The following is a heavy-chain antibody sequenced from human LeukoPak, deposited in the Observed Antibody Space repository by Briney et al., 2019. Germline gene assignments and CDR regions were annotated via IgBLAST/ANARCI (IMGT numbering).Heavy chain of an antibody. CDR1: GFTFSSYA. V-gene: IGHV3-23*01. CDR3: AKTSTVTKVLDY. J-gene: IGHJ4*02. Sequence: PGWSLRLSCAASGFTFSSYAMSWVRQAPGKGLEWVSAISGSGGSTYYADSVKGRFTISKDNPKNTLYLQMNSLRAEDTAVYYCAKTSTVTKVLDYWGQGTLVTVSS. CDR2: ISGSGGST. D-gene: IGHD4-17*01.